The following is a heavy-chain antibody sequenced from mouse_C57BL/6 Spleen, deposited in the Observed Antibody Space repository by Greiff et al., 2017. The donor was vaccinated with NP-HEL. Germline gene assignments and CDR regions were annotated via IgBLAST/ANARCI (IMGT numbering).Heavy chain of an antibody. J-gene: IGHJ4*01. V-gene: IGHV1-64*01. CDR3: ARWRGPVEAMDY. Sequence: QVQLQQSGAELVKPGASVKLSCKASGYTFTSYWMHWVKQRPGQGLEWIGMIHPNSGSTNYNEKFKSKATLTVDKSSSTAYMQLSSLTSEDSAVYYCARWRGPVEAMDYWGQGTSVTVSS. CDR1: GYTFTSYW. CDR2: IHPNSGST.